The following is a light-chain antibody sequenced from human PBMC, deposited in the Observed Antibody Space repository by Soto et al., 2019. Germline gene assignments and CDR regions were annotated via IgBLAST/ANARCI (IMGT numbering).Light chain of an antibody. J-gene: IGKJ4*01. CDR1: QDISSY. CDR2: VAS. CDR3: QQLNSYLPLT. V-gene: IGKV1-9*01. Sequence: DIQLTQSPSFLSASVGDRVTITCRASQDISSYLAWYQQKPGKAPKLLIYVASTLQSGGPSRFSGSGSGTEFTLTISSLQPEDFATYYCQQLNSYLPLTFGGGTKVEIK.